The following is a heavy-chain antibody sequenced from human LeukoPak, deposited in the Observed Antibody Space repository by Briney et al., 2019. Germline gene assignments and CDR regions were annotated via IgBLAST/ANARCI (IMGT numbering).Heavy chain of an antibody. V-gene: IGHV1-18*01. Sequence: VASVKVSCEAPGYTLTSYGINWMRQAPGQGLEWMGWISTQSGNTNYAQKVQGRLTLTTDRSTNTAYMELRSLRSDDTAVYYCARGAYGDKWGQGTMVTVSS. CDR1: GYTLTSYG. CDR2: ISTQSGNT. CDR3: ARGAYGDK. D-gene: IGHD4-17*01. J-gene: IGHJ4*02.